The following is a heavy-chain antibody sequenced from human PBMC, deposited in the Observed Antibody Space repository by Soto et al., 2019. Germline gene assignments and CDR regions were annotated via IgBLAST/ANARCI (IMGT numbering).Heavy chain of an antibody. D-gene: IGHD3-16*01. CDR3: ASNDYVWGSYD. CDR1: GGSFSGHS. V-gene: IGHV4-34*01. CDR2: INHSGRV. Sequence: PSETLSLTSAVYGGSFSGHSSTWIRQSPGKGLEWIGDINHSGRVNYSPSLKSRVTISLDTSKNQFSLKLSSVTAADTAVYYCASNDYVWGSYDWGPGTLVTVSS. J-gene: IGHJ4*02.